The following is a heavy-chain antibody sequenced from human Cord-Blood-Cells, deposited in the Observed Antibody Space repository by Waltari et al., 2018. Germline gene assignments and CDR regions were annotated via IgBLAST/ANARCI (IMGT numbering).Heavy chain of an antibody. CDR2: INHSGST. J-gene: IGHJ6*02. CDR3: ARRGCSSTSCYVHYYYGMDV. CDR1: GGSFSGYY. D-gene: IGHD2-2*01. V-gene: IGHV4-34*01. Sequence: VQLQQWGAGLLKPSETLSLTCAVYGGSFSGYYWSWIRQPPGKGLEWIGEINHSGSTNYNPSLKSRVTISVDTSKNQFSLKLSSVTAADTAVYYCARRGCSSTSCYVHYYYGMDVWGQGTTVTVSS.